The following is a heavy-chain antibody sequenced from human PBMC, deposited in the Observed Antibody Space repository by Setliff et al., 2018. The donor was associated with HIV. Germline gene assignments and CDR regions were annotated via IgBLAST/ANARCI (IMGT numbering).Heavy chain of an antibody. CDR3: ARRFEYATGYYGLDV. Sequence: PSETLSLTCAVYGASFNGYFWNWIRQPPGKGLEWIGEIDHSGSTNYNPSLKSRVTISVDRSKNQFSLKLSSVTAADTAVYYCARRFEYATGYYGLDVWGQETTVTVS. CDR2: IDHSGST. J-gene: IGHJ6*02. D-gene: IGHD4-4*01. V-gene: IGHV4-34*01. CDR1: GASFNGYF.